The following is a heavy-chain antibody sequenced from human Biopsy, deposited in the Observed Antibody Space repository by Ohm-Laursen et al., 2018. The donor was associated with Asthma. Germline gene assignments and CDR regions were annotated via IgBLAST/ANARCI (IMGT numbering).Heavy chain of an antibody. V-gene: IGHV3-30*01. D-gene: IGHD1-1*01. J-gene: IGHJ3*02. CDR3: VRDGTDDAFDI. CDR2: ISKDASTQ. Sequence: SLRLSCAASGFSFSNFAIHWVRQAPGRGLEWVGVISKDASTQDYADSVKGRFTMARDNPKNTLDLQMNSLREEDTAVYYCVRDGTDDAFDIWGQGTVVSVSS. CDR1: GFSFSNFA.